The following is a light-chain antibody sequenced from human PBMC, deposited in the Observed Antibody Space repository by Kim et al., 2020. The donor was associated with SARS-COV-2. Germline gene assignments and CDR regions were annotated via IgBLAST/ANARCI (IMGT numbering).Light chain of an antibody. CDR3: QTWGTVV. CDR1: SGHSSYA. J-gene: IGLJ2*01. V-gene: IGLV4-69*01. CDR2: LNSDGSH. Sequence: LGAAVKLTCTLSSGHSSYAIAWHQQQPEKGPRYLMKLNSDGSHSKGDGIPDRFSGSSSGAERYLTISSLQSEDEADYYCQTWGTVVFGGGTQLTVL.